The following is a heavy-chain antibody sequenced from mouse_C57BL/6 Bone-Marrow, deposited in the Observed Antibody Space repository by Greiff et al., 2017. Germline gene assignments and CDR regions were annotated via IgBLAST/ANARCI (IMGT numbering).Heavy chain of an antibody. CDR2: IDPSDCEA. V-gene: IGHV1-52*01. J-gene: IGHJ2*01. Sequence: QVQLQQPGAELVRPGSSVKLSCKASGYTFTSYWMHWVKQRPIQGLEWIGNIDPSDCEAHYNQKFKDKATLTVDKSSSTAYMQLSSLTSEDSAVYYCARLRLDYWGQGTTLTVSS. CDR3: ARLRLDY. D-gene: IGHD2-12*01. CDR1: GYTFTSYW.